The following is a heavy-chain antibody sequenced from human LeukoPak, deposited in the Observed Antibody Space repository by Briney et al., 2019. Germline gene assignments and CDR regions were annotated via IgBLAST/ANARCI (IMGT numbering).Heavy chain of an antibody. Sequence: GGSLRLSCAASGFTFSSYGMHWVRQAPGKGLEWVAFIRYDGSNKYYADSVKGRFTISRDNSKNTLYLQMNSLRAEDTAVYYCARDQEAGGNSASSDYWGQGTLVTVSS. J-gene: IGHJ4*02. D-gene: IGHD4-23*01. CDR3: ARDQEAGGNSASSDY. V-gene: IGHV3-30*02. CDR1: GFTFSSYG. CDR2: IRYDGSNK.